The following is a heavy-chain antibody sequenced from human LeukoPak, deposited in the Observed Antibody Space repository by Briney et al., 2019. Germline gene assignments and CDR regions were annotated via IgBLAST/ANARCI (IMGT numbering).Heavy chain of an antibody. CDR3: ARDFTRNSYAVDEFFHS. Sequence: PSETLSLTCTVSGGSISGYYWNWIRQSAGKGLEWIGRIYANGGTNYNPSLRSRVSMSVDTSKNQFSLKLTSVTAADTAIYYCARDFTRNSYAVDEFFHSWGQGTLVSVSS. CDR2: IYANGGT. D-gene: IGHD5-18*01. CDR1: GGSISGYY. V-gene: IGHV4-4*07. J-gene: IGHJ1*01.